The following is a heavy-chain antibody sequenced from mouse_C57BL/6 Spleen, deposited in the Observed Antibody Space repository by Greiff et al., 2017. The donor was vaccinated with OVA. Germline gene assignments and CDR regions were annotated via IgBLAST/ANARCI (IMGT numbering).Heavy chain of an antibody. CDR1: GYAFSSYW. CDR3: ARRGDSGYFDV. Sequence: QVQLKQSGAELVKPGASVKISCKASGYAFSSYWMNWVKQRPGKGLEWIGQIYPGDGDTNYNGKFKGKATLTADKSSSTAYMQLSSLTSEDSAVYFCARRGDSGYFDVWGTGTTVTVSS. CDR2: IYPGDGDT. J-gene: IGHJ1*03. V-gene: IGHV1-80*01.